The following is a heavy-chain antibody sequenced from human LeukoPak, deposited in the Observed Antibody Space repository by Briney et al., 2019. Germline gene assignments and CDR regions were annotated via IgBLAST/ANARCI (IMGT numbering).Heavy chain of an antibody. CDR1: GGSISSYY. J-gene: IGHJ4*02. V-gene: IGHV4-59*01. D-gene: IGHD2/OR15-2a*01. Sequence: SETLSLTCTVSGGSISSYYWGWIRQPPGKGLEWIGYIYYSGSTNYNPSLKSRVTISVDTSKNQFSLKLSSVTAADTAVYYCARGPEYSPWHQYESWGQGTLVTVSS. CDR3: ARGPEYSPWHQYES. CDR2: IYYSGST.